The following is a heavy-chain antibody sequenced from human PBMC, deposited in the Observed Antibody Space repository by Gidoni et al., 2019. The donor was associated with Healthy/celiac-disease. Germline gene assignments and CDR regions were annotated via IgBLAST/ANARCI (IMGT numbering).Heavy chain of an antibody. V-gene: IGHV3-30*18. CDR2: ISYDGSNK. Sequence: QVQLVESGGGVVQPGRSLRLSCAASGFTFSSYGMPWVRQAPGKGLEWVAVISYDGSNKYYADSVKGRFTISRDNSKNTLYLQMNSLRAEDTAVYYCAKGGYSYGYGGDYFDYWGQGTLVTVSS. D-gene: IGHD5-18*01. J-gene: IGHJ4*02. CDR3: AKGGYSYGYGGDYFDY. CDR1: GFTFSSYG.